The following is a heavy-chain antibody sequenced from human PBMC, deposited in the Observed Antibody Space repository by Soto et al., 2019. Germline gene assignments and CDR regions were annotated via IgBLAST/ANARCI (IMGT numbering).Heavy chain of an antibody. Sequence: QVQLQESGPRLVKPSETLSLTCTVSGGPITRGAYYWNWIRQHPEKGLEWIGHTYYSGTTYYNPSLKSRLSISVDTSKNQFSLHLSSVTDADTAVYYCVRLGQGFDIWGQGTLVTVSS. CDR1: GGPITRGAYY. V-gene: IGHV4-31*03. CDR3: VRLGQGFDI. J-gene: IGHJ4*02. CDR2: TYYSGTT.